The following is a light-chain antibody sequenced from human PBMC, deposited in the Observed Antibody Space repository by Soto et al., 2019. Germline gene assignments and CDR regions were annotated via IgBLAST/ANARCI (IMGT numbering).Light chain of an antibody. J-gene: IGKJ1*01. CDR1: QSVGSD. CDR3: QQRSNWPPWT. CDR2: DAS. V-gene: IGKV3-11*01. Sequence: EVVLSQSPGTLSLSAGERATLSCRSSQSVGSDLAWYQQKPGQAPRLLIYDASNRATGIPARFSGSGSGTDFTLTISSLEPEDFAVYYCQQRSNWPPWTFGQGTKVDIK.